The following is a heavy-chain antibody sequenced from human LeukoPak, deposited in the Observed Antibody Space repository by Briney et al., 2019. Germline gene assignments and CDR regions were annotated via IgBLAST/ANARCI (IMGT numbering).Heavy chain of an antibody. D-gene: IGHD6-13*01. CDR2: ISGSNGYT. CDR1: GYTFTSYG. CDR3: ARYPLSYSSNWHYYFDY. J-gene: IGHJ4*02. V-gene: IGHV1-18*04. Sequence: ASVKVSCKASGYTFTSYGVSWVRQAPGQGLEWMGWISGSNGYTNYAQKLQGRVTMTTDTSTSTAYMELRSLRSDDTALYYCARYPLSYSSNWHYYFDYWGQGTLLTVSS.